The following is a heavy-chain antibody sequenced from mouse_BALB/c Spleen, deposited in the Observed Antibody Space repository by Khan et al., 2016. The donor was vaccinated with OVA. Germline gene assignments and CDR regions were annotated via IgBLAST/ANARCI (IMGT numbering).Heavy chain of an antibody. CDR2: ISPGSGDT. D-gene: IGHD1-2*01. V-gene: IGHV1-77*01. CDR1: GYTFTDYY. J-gene: IGHJ3*01. CDR3: ARRNYFGYTFAY. Sequence: VQLQESGAELARPGASVKLSCKASGYTFTDYYINWVKQRTGQGLEWIGEISPGSGDTYYNEKFNGKATLTADKSSSTVYMQLSSLTAEASAVYFCARRNYFGYTFAYWGQGTLVTVSA.